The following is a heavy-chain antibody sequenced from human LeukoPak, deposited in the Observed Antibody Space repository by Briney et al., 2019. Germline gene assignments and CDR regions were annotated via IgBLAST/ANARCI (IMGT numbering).Heavy chain of an antibody. CDR2: ISGSGGST. CDR1: GCTFSSYA. D-gene: IGHD2-15*01. J-gene: IGHJ4*02. V-gene: IGHV3-23*01. CDR3: AKFSWDIVVVVAAKGPFDY. Sequence: GGSLRLSCAASGCTFSSYAMSWVRQAPGKGLEWVSAISGSGGSTYYADSVKGRFTISRDNSKNTLYLQMNSLRAEDTAVYYCAKFSWDIVVVVAAKGPFDYWGQGTLVTVSS.